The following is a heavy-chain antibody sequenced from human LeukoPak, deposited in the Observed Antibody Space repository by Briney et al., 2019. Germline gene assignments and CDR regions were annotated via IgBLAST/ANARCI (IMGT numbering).Heavy chain of an antibody. J-gene: IGHJ6*03. D-gene: IGHD5-12*01. V-gene: IGHV4-34*01. CDR1: GGSFSGYY. CDR3: ARGRGIYGSYYYYYMDV. CDR2: INHSGST. Sequence: SETLSLTCAVYGGSFSGYYWSWIRQPPGKGLEWIGEINHSGSTNYNPSLKSRVTISVDTSKNQFSLKLGSVTAADTAVYYCARGRGIYGSYYYYYMDVWGKGTTVTVSS.